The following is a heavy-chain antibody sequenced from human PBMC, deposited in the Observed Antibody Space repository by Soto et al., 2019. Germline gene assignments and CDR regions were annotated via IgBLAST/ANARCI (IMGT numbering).Heavy chain of an antibody. CDR3: ARVSGYYLPDY. D-gene: IGHD5-12*01. Sequence: QVQLVQSGAEEKKPGASVKVSCKASGYTFTNYAMHWVRQAPGQRLEWMGWINAGKGNTKYSQKFQGRVTITRDTSESTAYMELSSLRSEDTAVYYCARVSGYYLPDYWGQGTLVTVSS. V-gene: IGHV1-3*05. CDR1: GYTFTNYA. CDR2: INAGKGNT. J-gene: IGHJ4*02.